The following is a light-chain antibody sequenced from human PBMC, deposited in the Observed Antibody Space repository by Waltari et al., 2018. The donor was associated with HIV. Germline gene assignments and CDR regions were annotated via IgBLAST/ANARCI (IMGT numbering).Light chain of an antibody. J-gene: IGLJ2*01. V-gene: IGLV1-51*02. Sequence: QSVLTQPPSVSAAPGQKVTISCSGSSSNIGNNYVSWYQQVPGTAPKLLIYENDNLPSGIPDRFSGSKSGTSATLGITGLQTGDEADYYCGTWDSSLSAVVFGGGTKLTVL. CDR3: GTWDSSLSAVV. CDR1: SSNIGNNY. CDR2: END.